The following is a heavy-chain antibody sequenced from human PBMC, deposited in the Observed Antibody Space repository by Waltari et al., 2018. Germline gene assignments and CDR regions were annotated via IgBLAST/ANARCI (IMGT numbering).Heavy chain of an antibody. Sequence: QVQLQESGPGLVKPSETLSLTCTVSGGSISSYYWRWIREPPGRGLEWIGYIYYSGSTNYNPPLKSRVTISVDTSKYQFSLKLSSVTAADTAVYYCARSGVRGPFYYYYMDVWGKGTTVTVSS. CDR3: ARSGVRGPFYYYYMDV. V-gene: IGHV4-59*01. CDR2: IYYSGST. J-gene: IGHJ6*03. CDR1: GGSISSYY. D-gene: IGHD3-10*01.